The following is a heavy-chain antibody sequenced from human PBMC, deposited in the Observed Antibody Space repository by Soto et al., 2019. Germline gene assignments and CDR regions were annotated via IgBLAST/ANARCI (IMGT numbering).Heavy chain of an antibody. Sequence: EVQLVESGGGLVQPGGSLRLSCAASGFTVSSNYMSWVRQAPGKGLEWVSVIYSGGSTYYADSVKGRFTISRHNSKNTLYLQMTSLRAEDTAVYYCATTVTTFYYYGMDVWGQGTTVTVSS. CDR3: ATTVTTFYYYGMDV. D-gene: IGHD4-17*01. CDR1: GFTVSSNY. V-gene: IGHV3-53*04. J-gene: IGHJ6*02. CDR2: IYSGGST.